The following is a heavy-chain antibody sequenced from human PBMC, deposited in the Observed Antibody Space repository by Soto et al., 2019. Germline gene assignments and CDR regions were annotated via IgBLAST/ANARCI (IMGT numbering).Heavy chain of an antibody. V-gene: IGHV3-48*02. CDR2: ISSSSITI. CDR1: GFIFSSSS. J-gene: IGHJ5*02. CDR3: VRNRDWFDP. D-gene: IGHD3-10*01. Sequence: EVHLVESGGGLVQPGGSLRLSCAASGFIFSSSSMNWVRQAPGKGLEWVSYISSSSITIEYADSVKGRFTISRDNAKNSLYLQMNSLRDEDTAVYHCVRNRDWFDPWGQGTLVTVSS.